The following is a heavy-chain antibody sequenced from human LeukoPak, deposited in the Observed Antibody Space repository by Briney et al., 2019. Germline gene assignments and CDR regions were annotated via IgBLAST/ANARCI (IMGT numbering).Heavy chain of an antibody. CDR2: IYYSRST. CDR1: GGSISSYY. Sequence: SETLSRTCTVSGGSISSYYWSWIRQPPGKGLEWIGYIYYSRSTNYNPSLKSRVTISVDTSKNQFSLKLSSVTAADTAVYYCARSYSSGWYVPYYFDYWGQGTLVTVSS. V-gene: IGHV4-59*01. D-gene: IGHD6-19*01. J-gene: IGHJ4*02. CDR3: ARSYSSGWYVPYYFDY.